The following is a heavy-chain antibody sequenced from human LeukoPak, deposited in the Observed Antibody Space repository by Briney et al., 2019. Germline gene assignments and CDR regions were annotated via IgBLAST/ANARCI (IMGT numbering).Heavy chain of an antibody. CDR2: INHSGST. V-gene: IGHV4-34*01. CDR1: GGSISSYY. D-gene: IGHD3-3*01. CDR3: ASGGVVIRHRLGY. Sequence: SSETLSLTCTVSGGSISSYYWSWIRQPPGKGLEWIGEINHSGSTNYNPSLKSRVTISVDTSKNQFSLKLSSVTAADTAVYYCASGGVVIRHRLGYWGQGTLVTVSS. J-gene: IGHJ4*02.